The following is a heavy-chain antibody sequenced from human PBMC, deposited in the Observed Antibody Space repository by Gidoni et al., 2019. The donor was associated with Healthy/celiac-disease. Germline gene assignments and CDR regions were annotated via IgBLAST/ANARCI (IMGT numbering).Heavy chain of an antibody. CDR1: GFTFSSYA. V-gene: IGHV3-64*01. Sequence: EVQLVESGGGLVQPGGSLRLSCAASGFTFSSYAMHWVRQAPGKGLEYVSAISSNGGSTYYANSVKGRFTISRDNSKNTLYLQMGSLRAEDMAVYYCARGELPPFDYWGQGTLVTVSS. D-gene: IGHD1-26*01. CDR2: ISSNGGST. J-gene: IGHJ4*02. CDR3: ARGELPPFDY.